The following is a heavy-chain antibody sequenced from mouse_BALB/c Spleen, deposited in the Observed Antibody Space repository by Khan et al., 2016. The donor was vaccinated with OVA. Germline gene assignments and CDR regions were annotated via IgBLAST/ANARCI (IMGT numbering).Heavy chain of an antibody. CDR2: IWADGGT. CDR1: GFSLTSYS. V-gene: IGHV2-9*02. D-gene: IGHD2-3*01. Sequence: QVQLKESGPDLVAPSQSLSITCTVSGFSLTSYSVHWVRQPPGKGLEWLGVIWADGGTNYNSALMSRLSITKDNFKSQVFLKMNSLQSDDTAIYYCARRDDGYPEWDFDGWGAGTTVTVSS. J-gene: IGHJ1*01. CDR3: ARRDDGYPEWDFDG.